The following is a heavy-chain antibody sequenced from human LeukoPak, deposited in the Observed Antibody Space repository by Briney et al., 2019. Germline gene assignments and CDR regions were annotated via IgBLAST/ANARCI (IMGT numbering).Heavy chain of an antibody. Sequence: SKTLSPNCTVSGGSFDSSFCWTWVRKTPGKAREGVGTIYSRDLTYYNPSLTSRVTISADTSKNMFSLRLTSVTAADTAVYYCARGADDYKLGNFWGHGILVTVFS. D-gene: IGHD5-24*01. V-gene: IGHV4-39*01. J-gene: IGHJ4*01. CDR3: ARGADDYKLGNF. CDR1: GGSFDSSFC. CDR2: IYSRDLT.